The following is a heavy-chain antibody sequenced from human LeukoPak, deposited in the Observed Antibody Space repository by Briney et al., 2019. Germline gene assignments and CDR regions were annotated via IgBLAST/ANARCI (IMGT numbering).Heavy chain of an antibody. D-gene: IGHD1-26*01. CDR2: ITSGFTP. CDR3: AKDYSDSRVGDVFLEY. V-gene: IGHV3-23*01. Sequence: GGSLRLSCAASGLTFSNYAMSWFRQAPGKGLEWVSGITSGFTPLYADSVKGRFTISRDNSKSTFHLQMNSLRAEDTAVYYCAKDYSDSRVGDVFLEYWGQGTQVTVSS. CDR1: GLTFSNYA. J-gene: IGHJ4*02.